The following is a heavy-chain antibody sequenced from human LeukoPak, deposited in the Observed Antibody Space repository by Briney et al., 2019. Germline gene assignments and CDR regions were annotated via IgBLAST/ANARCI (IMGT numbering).Heavy chain of an antibody. CDR2: ISTYNGNT. J-gene: IGHJ4*02. CDR1: GYTFTTYG. CDR3: VTDMTGGGYCDH. D-gene: IGHD4-23*01. V-gene: IGHV1-18*01. Sequence: ASVRVSCKTSGYTFTTYGISWVRQAPGQGLEWMGWISTYNGNTKFAQKPQDRVTLTTDKSTRTAYMELRSLRSDDTAVYYCVTDMTGGGYCDHWGQGTLVTVSS.